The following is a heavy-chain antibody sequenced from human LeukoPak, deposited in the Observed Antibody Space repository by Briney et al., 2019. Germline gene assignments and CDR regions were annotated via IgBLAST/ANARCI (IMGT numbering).Heavy chain of an antibody. CDR2: ISSNGGST. CDR1: GFTFSSYA. CDR3: VRVSGSYGY. V-gene: IGHV3-64*01. J-gene: IGHJ4*02. Sequence: GGSLRLSCAASGFTFSSYAMHWVRLAPGKGLEYVSAISSNGGSTFYANSVKGRFTISRDTSKNTLYLQMGSLRADDMAVYYCVRVSGSYGYWGQGTLVTVSS. D-gene: IGHD1-26*01.